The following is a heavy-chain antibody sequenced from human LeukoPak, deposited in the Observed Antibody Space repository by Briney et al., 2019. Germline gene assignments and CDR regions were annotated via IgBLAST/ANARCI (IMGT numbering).Heavy chain of an antibody. CDR2: INAGNGNT. Sequence: GASVKVSCKASGYTFTSYAMHWVRQAPGQRLEWMGWINAGNGNTKYSQKFQGRVTITRDTSASTAYMELSSLRSEDTAVYYCASRTSSSWYSACFDYWGQGTLVTVSS. CDR3: ASRTSSSWYSACFDY. J-gene: IGHJ4*02. D-gene: IGHD6-13*01. V-gene: IGHV1-3*01. CDR1: GYTFTSYA.